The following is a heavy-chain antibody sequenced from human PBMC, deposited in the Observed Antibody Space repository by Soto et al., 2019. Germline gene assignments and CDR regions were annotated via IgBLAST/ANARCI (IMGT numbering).Heavy chain of an antibody. CDR1: GYTFSSYY. J-gene: IGHJ3*02. Sequence: QVQLVQSGAEVTKPGASVKVSCKASGYTFSSYYIHWVRQAPGQGLEWMGIINPSGTTTSYTPKNQGRINMGRDTYTSMVYRELSSLRTDDTAEYLCAAHDYGTEERAFEIWGQGRVVTVS. CDR2: INPSGTTT. D-gene: IGHD4-17*01. V-gene: IGHV1-46*01. CDR3: AAHDYGTEERAFEI.